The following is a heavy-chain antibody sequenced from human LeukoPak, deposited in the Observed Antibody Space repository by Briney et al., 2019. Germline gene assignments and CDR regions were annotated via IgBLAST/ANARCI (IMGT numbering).Heavy chain of an antibody. Sequence: PGGSLRLSCAASGFTFSSYAMSWVRQAPGKGLEWVSAISGSGGSTYYADSVKGRFTISRDNSKNTLYLQMNSLRAEDTAVYYCARGPEGGYDHFDYWGQGTLVTVSS. CDR3: ARGPEGGYDHFDY. J-gene: IGHJ4*02. V-gene: IGHV3-23*01. CDR1: GFTFSSYA. D-gene: IGHD5-12*01. CDR2: ISGSGGST.